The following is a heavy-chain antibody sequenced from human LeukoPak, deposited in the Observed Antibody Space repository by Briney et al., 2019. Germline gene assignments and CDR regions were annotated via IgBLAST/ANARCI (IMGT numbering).Heavy chain of an antibody. CDR2: ISGSGGST. CDR1: GFTFSSYA. D-gene: IGHD1-26*01. J-gene: IGHJ4*02. Sequence: GGSLRLSCAASGFTFSSYAMSWVGQAPGKGLEWVSAISGSGGSTYYADSVKGRFTISRDNSKNTLYLQMNSLRAEDTAVYYCAKSGSIVGATYDFDYWGQGTLVTVSS. V-gene: IGHV3-23*01. CDR3: AKSGSIVGATYDFDY.